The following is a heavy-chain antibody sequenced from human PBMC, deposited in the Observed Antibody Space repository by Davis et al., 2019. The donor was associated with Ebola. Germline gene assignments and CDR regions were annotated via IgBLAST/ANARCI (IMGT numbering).Heavy chain of an antibody. CDR1: GVSISSYY. V-gene: IGHV4-59*08. J-gene: IGHJ6*02. CDR3: ARHWGRSYYYYYGMDV. CDR2: IYYSGSI. Sequence: MPSETLSLTCTVSGVSISSYYWSWIRQPPGKGLEWIGYIYYSGSINYNLSLKSRVTISVDTSKNQFSLKLSSVTAADTAVYYCARHWGRSYYYYYGMDVWGQGTTVTVSS. D-gene: IGHD3-16*01.